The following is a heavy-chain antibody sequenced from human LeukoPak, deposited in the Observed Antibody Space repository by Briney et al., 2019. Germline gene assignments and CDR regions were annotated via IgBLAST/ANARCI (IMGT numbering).Heavy chain of an antibody. Sequence: PSETLSLTCTVSGGSISSYYWSWIRQPPGKGLEWIGYIYYSGSTNYNPSLKSRVTISVNTSKNQFSLKLSSVTAAGTAVYYCARHVDPYYYYGMDVWGQGTTVTVSS. CDR1: GGSISSYY. CDR3: ARHVDPYYYYGMDV. CDR2: IYYSGST. J-gene: IGHJ6*02. V-gene: IGHV4-59*08.